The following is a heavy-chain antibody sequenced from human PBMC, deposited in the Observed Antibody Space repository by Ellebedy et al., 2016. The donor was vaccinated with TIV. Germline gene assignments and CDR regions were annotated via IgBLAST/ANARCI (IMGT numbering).Heavy chain of an antibody. CDR2: SKYKAANYNT. J-gene: IGHJ4*02. D-gene: IGHD1-26*01. Sequence: PGGSLRLSCAASGFTFSNHIIDWVRQAPGKGLEWVGRSKYKAANYNTDYAASVRGRFIISRDDSRNSLNLQMNSLNIEDTAVYYCVCFIVGRVYWGQGTLVTVSS. CDR1: GFTFSNHI. V-gene: IGHV3-72*01. CDR3: VCFIVGRVY.